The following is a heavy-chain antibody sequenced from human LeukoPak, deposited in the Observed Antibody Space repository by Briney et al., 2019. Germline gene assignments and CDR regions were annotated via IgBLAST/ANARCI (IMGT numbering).Heavy chain of an antibody. CDR3: ARDSADFWSGYYYYYYYMDV. J-gene: IGHJ6*03. CDR2: FDPEDGET. V-gene: IGHV1-24*01. CDR1: GYTLTELS. D-gene: IGHD3-3*01. Sequence: GASVKVSCKVSGYTLTELSMHWVRQAPGKGLEWMGGFDPEDGETIYAQKFQGRVTVTEDTSTDTAYMELSSLRSEDTAVYYCARDSADFWSGYYYYYYYMDVWGKGTTVTVSS.